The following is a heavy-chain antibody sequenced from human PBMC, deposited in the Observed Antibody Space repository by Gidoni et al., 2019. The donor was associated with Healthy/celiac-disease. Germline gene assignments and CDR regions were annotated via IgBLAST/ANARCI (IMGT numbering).Heavy chain of an antibody. Sequence: EVQLLESGGGLVQPGGSLRLSCAASGFTFSSYAMSWVRQAPGKGLGWVSAISGRGGSTYYADSVKGRFTISRDNSKNTLYLQMNSLRAEDTAVYYCAKARQWLVKRNYYFDYWGQGTLVTVSS. CDR3: AKARQWLVKRNYYFDY. CDR1: GFTFSSYA. J-gene: IGHJ4*02. V-gene: IGHV3-23*01. CDR2: ISGRGGST. D-gene: IGHD6-19*01.